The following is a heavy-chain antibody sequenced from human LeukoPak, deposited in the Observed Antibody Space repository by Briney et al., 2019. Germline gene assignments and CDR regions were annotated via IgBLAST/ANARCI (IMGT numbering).Heavy chain of an antibody. J-gene: IGHJ4*02. CDR1: GFTFSSYA. CDR3: AKDRGYCSSTSCNDD. CDR2: ISGSGGST. D-gene: IGHD2-2*01. Sequence: GGSLRLSCAASGFTFSSYAMSWVRQAPGKGLEWVSAISGSGGSTYYADSVKGRFTISRDNSKNTLYLQMNSLRAEDTAVYYCAKDRGYCSSTSCNDDWGQGTLVTVSS. V-gene: IGHV3-23*01.